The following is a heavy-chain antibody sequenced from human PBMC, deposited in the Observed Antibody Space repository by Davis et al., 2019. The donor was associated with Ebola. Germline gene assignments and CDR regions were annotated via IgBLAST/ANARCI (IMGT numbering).Heavy chain of an antibody. J-gene: IGHJ2*01. D-gene: IGHD3-22*01. CDR1: GFTFSSYA. CDR2: ISYDGSNK. V-gene: IGHV3-30-3*01. CDR3: ARQESPITMIVVVIQAYYWYFDL. Sequence: GESLKISCAASGFTFSSYAMHWVRQAPGKGLEWVAVISYDGSNKYYADSVKGRFTISRDNSKNTLYLQMNSLRAEDTAVYYCARQESPITMIVVVIQAYYWYFDLWGRGTLVTVSS.